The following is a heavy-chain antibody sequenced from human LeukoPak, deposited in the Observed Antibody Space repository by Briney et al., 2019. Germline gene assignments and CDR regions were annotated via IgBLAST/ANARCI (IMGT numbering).Heavy chain of an antibody. CDR1: GGSISSGGYS. J-gene: IGHJ6*02. CDR3: ARGLDGMDV. V-gene: IGHV4-30-2*01. Sequence: SETLSLTCAVSGGSISSGGYSWSWIRQPPGKGLEWIGYIYHSGSTYYNPSLKSRVTISVDRSKNQFSLKLSSVTAADTAVYYCARGLDGMDVWGQGTTVTVSS. CDR2: IYHSGST.